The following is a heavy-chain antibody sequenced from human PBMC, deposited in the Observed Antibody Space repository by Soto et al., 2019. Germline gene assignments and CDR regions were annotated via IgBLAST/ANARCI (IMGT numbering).Heavy chain of an antibody. CDR3: APRRRSGPS. CDR2: IYHSGRT. J-gene: IGHJ5*02. Sequence: QVQLQESGPGLVEPSGTLSLTCSVSGDSISSDWWTWVRQPPGQGLEWIGGIYHSGRTNYNPSLNSRVPISVDKSMDQFSLELSSVAASDTAVYYCAPRRRSGPSWGQGTLVTISS. CDR1: GDSISSDW. V-gene: IGHV4-4*02. D-gene: IGHD2-8*02.